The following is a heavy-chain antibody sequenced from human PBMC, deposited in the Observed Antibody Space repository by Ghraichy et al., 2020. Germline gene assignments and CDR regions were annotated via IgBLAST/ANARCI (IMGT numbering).Heavy chain of an antibody. V-gene: IGHV3-48*02. D-gene: IGHD1-7*01. Sequence: GGSLRLSCAASGFTFNSYSMNWVRQAPGKGLEWVLYISSNSVTIYYGDSVKGRFTASRDNAKNSLYLQMNSLRDEDTAVYYCARDKYFGNYQNYFYYYGMDVWGQGTTVTVSS. CDR1: GFTFNSYS. CDR3: ARDKYFGNYQNYFYYYGMDV. J-gene: IGHJ6*02. CDR2: ISSNSVTI.